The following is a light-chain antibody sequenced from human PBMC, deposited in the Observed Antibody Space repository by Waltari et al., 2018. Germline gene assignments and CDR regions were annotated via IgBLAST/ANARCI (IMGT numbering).Light chain of an antibody. Sequence: EIVLTRSPATLSLSPGEGSTLSCRASQSVSSSLAGIQQRPGQAPRLLIYDASSRATGIPARFSGSWSATDFTLTISSLEPADFAVYYCQQRAFWPPTFGRATKLEMK. J-gene: IGKJ2*01. CDR3: QQRAFWPPT. V-gene: IGKV3-11*01. CDR1: QSVSSS. CDR2: DAS.